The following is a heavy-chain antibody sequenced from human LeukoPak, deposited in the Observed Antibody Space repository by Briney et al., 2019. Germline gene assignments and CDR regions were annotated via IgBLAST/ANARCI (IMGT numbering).Heavy chain of an antibody. CDR1: GFTFSSYE. J-gene: IGHJ2*01. Sequence: GGSLRLSCAASGFTFSSYEMNWVRQAPGKGLEWVSYISSSSSTIYYADSVKGRFTISRDNAKNSLYLQMNSLRAEDTAVYYCARGQHPSGYWYFDLWGRGTLVTVSS. D-gene: IGHD2-2*01. CDR2: ISSSSSTI. CDR3: ARGQHPSGYWYFDL. V-gene: IGHV3-48*03.